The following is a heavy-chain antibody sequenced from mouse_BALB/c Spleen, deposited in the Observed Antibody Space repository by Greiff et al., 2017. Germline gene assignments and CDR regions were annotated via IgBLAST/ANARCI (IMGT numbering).Heavy chain of an antibody. CDR1: GFTFSSFG. CDR2: ISSGSSTI. D-gene: IGHD2-3*01. CDR3: ARRWLLYYAMDC. V-gene: IGHV5-17*02. Sequence: EVKVVESGGGLVQPGGSRKLSCAASGFTFSSFGMHWVRQAPEKGLEWVAYISSGSSTIYYADTVKGRFTISRDNPKNTLFLQMTSLRSEDTAMYYCARRWLLYYAMDCWGQGTSVTVSS. J-gene: IGHJ4*01.